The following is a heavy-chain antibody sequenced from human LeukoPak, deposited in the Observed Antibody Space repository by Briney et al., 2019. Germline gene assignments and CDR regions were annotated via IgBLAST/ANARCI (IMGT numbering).Heavy chain of an antibody. D-gene: IGHD5-24*01. CDR2: IYYSGST. CDR3: ARAGRDGYNGDY. CDR1: GGSISSYY. V-gene: IGHV4-59*01. J-gene: IGHJ4*02. Sequence: PSETLSLTCTVSGGSISSYYWSWIRQPPGKGLEWIGYIYYSGSTNYNPSLKSRVTMSVDTSKNQFSLKLSSVTAADTAVYYCARAGRDGYNGDYRGQGTLVTVSS.